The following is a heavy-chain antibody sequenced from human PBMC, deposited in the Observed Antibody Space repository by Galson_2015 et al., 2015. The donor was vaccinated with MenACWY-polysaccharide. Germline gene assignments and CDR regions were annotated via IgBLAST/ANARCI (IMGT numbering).Heavy chain of an antibody. CDR2: IKGDGSVK. D-gene: IGHD3-10*01. CDR3: ARSWFGEEDAFDT. J-gene: IGHJ3*02. Sequence: SLRLSCAASGFTFSKYWMSWVRQAPGKGLERVANIKGDGSVKNYVDSVRGRFTISSDDATNSVFLQMSSLTGEDTAVYFCARSWFGEEDAFDTWGQGTMVTVST. CDR1: GFTFSKYW. V-gene: IGHV3-7*01.